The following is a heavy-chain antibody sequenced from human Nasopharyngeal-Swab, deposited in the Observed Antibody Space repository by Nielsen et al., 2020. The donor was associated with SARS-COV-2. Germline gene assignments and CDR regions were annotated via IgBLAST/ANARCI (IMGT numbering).Heavy chain of an antibody. CDR3: ARGYSYGLAY. Sequence: SVNVSFKASGYTFTGYYLHWVRQAPGQGLEWMGMINPSCGSTGYAQNFQGRVTVTSDTSTSTVYMELSSLSSEDTAVYYCARGYSYGLAYWGQGTLVTVSP. CDR2: INPSCGST. V-gene: IGHV1-46*01. CDR1: GYTFTGYY. J-gene: IGHJ4*02. D-gene: IGHD5-18*01.